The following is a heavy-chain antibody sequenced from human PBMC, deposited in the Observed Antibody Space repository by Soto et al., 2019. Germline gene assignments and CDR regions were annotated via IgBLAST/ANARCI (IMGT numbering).Heavy chain of an antibody. V-gene: IGHV5-51*01. CDR1: GYSFNTYW. CDR3: ARSPSDTDYYYYGMDV. J-gene: IGHJ6*02. Sequence: PGESLKISCKASGYSFNTYWIGWVRQMPGKGLEWMGIIYPGDSDTRYSPSFRGQVIISADKSISTAYLQWSSLKASDTAMYYCARSPSDTDYYYYGMDVWGQGTTVTVSS. D-gene: IGHD2-2*02. CDR2: IYPGDSDT.